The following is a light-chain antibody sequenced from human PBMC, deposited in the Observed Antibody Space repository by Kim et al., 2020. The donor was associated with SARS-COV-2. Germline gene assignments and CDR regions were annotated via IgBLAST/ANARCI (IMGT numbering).Light chain of an antibody. V-gene: IGLV3-19*01. CDR2: GKN. Sequence: SSELTQDPAQAVTFAHLVTIHYYVDSLTCSYGSRYQQKPGQAPVLVIYGKNNRPSGIPDRFSGSSSGNTASLTITGAQAEDEADYYCNSRDSSGKHYVF. J-gene: IGLJ1*01. CDR3: NSRDSSGKHYV. CDR1: SLTCSY.